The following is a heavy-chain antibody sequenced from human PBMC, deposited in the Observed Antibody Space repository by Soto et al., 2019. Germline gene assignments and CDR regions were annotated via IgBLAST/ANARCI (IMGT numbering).Heavy chain of an antibody. CDR1: GFTFSSYW. V-gene: IGHV3-74*01. J-gene: IGHJ4*02. Sequence: GGSLRLSCAASGFTFSSYWMHWVRQAPGKGLVWVSRINSDGSTTNYADSVKGRFTISRDNAKHTLYLQMNSLRAEDTAVYYCARDREWELPGYWGQGTLVTVSS. CDR3: ARDREWELPGY. D-gene: IGHD1-26*01. CDR2: INSDGSTT.